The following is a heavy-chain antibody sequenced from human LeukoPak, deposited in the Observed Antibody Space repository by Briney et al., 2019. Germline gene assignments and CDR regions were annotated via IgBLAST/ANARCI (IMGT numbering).Heavy chain of an antibody. D-gene: IGHD6-25*01. CDR3: ARGFQRLEHWDWLDP. V-gene: IGHV1-2*02. CDR2: INPNSGDT. CDR1: GYIFTDYF. J-gene: IGHJ5*02. Sequence: GASVKVSCKASGYIFTDYFLHWVRQAPGQRLEWMGWINPNSGDTKYAQRFQGRVTMTRVTSIATAYMELNRLTSDDTAVYHCARGFQRLEHWDWLDPWGQGTLVTVAS.